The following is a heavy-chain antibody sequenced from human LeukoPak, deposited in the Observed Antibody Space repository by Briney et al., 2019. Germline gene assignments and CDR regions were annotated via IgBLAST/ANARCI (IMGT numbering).Heavy chain of an antibody. CDR1: GYTFTSYA. Sequence: ASVEVSCKASGYTFTSYAMHWVRQAPGQRLEWMGWINAGNGNTKYSQKFQGRVTITRDTSASTAYMELSSLRSEDTAVYYCAAVAYGSGSYYGSFDYWGQGTLVTVSS. J-gene: IGHJ4*02. CDR3: AAVAYGSGSYYGSFDY. D-gene: IGHD3-10*01. V-gene: IGHV1-3*01. CDR2: INAGNGNT.